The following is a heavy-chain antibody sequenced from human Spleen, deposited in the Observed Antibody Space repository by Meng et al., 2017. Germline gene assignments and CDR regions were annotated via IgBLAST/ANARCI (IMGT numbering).Heavy chain of an antibody. CDR3: ARGCSGYRVFLCY. CDR1: GGSISSGGYY. CDR2: IYYSGST. J-gene: IGHJ4*02. D-gene: IGHD3-22*01. V-gene: IGHV4-31*01. Sequence: QVQLQGSGPGLVQPSQTLSLTCTVSGGSISSGGYYWSWIRQHPGKGLEWIGYIYYSGSTYYNPSLKSLVTISVDTSKNQFSLMLSSVTAADTAVYYCARGCSGYRVFLCYWGQGTLVTVSS.